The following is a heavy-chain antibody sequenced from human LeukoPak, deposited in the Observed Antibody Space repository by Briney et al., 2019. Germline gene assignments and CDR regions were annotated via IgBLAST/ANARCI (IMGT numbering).Heavy chain of an antibody. CDR2: LNSDGSIT. D-gene: IGHD2-21*02. J-gene: IGHJ4*02. V-gene: IGHV3-74*01. CDR3: VREYCGGDCYTDF. Sequence: RGGSLRLSCAPSGFTFSLYWMHWVRETPGKALVCVSRLNSDGSITSYEDSVKGRFTISRDNAKKTLYLQMNSLRAEDTDLYYCVREYCGGDCYTDFWGQGTLVTVSS. CDR1: GFTFSLYW.